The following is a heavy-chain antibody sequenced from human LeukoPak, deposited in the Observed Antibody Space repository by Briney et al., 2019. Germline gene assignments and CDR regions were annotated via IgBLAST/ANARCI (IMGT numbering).Heavy chain of an antibody. D-gene: IGHD3-10*02. V-gene: IGHV4-61*01. CDR3: ARRSSMFPIGWYFDL. J-gene: IGHJ2*01. CDR2: IYYSGST. Sequence: PSQTLSLTCTVSGGSISSGSYYWSWIRQPPGKGLEWIGYIYYSGSTNYNPSLKSRVTISVDTSKNQFSLKLSSVTAADTAVYYCARRSSMFPIGWYFDLWGRGTLVTVSS. CDR1: GGSISSGSYY.